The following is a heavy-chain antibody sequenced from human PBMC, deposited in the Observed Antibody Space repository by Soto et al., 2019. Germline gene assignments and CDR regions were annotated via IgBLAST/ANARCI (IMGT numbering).Heavy chain of an antibody. Sequence: GGSLRLSCAASGFTFSDYYMSWLRQAPGKGLEWVSYISSSGSTIYYADSVKGRFTISRDNAKNSLYLQMNSLRAEDTAVYYCARVPRGGQQLAHYFDYWRQGTLVTVSS. CDR2: ISSSGSTI. CDR1: GFTFSDYY. J-gene: IGHJ4*02. CDR3: ARVPRGGQQLAHYFDY. D-gene: IGHD6-13*01. V-gene: IGHV3-11*01.